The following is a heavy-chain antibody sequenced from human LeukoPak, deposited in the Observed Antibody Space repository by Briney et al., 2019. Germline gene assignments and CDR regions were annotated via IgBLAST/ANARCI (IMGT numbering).Heavy chain of an antibody. CDR3: ARYPTALGYFDY. V-gene: IGHV3-48*02. Sequence: GGSLRLSCAASGFTFSGYSMNWVRQAPGKGLEWVSYIRSSGSPIYYADSVKGRFTISRDNAKNSVYLQMNSLRDEDTAVYYCARYPTALGYFDYWGQGTLVTVSS. CDR1: GFTFSGYS. CDR2: IRSSGSPI. D-gene: IGHD2-21*02. J-gene: IGHJ4*02.